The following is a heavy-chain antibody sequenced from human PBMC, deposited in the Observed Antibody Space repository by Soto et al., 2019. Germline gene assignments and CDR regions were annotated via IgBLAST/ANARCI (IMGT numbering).Heavy chain of an antibody. Sequence: GGSLRLSCVASGLTLNTYYMSWVRQAPGKGLEWVANIKQSGNEIHYVDSVKGRFTISRDNAKNSLYLQMDSLRVEDTAVYHCVREAIVDRRNDAFDLWGQGTMVTVSS. D-gene: IGHD2-21*01. CDR1: GLTLNTYY. V-gene: IGHV3-7*01. CDR3: VREAIVDRRNDAFDL. J-gene: IGHJ3*01. CDR2: IKQSGNEI.